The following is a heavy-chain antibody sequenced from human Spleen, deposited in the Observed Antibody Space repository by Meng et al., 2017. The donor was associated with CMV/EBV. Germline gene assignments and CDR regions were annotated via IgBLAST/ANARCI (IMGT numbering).Heavy chain of an antibody. V-gene: IGHV3-15*01. CDR3: ARDQGCSGGSCYLYGNYYYYGMDV. CDR1: GFTFNNAW. Sequence: GGSLRLSCAASGFTFNNAWMSWVRQAPGKGLEWVGRFKSKTDGGTTDYAAPVKGRFTISRDNSKNTLYLQMNSLRAEDTAVYYCARDQGCSGGSCYLYGNYYYYGMDVWGQGTTVTVSS. CDR2: FKSKTDGGTT. D-gene: IGHD2-15*01. J-gene: IGHJ6*02.